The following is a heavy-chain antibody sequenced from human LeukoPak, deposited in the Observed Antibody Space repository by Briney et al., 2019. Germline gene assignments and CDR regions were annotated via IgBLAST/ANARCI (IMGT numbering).Heavy chain of an antibody. J-gene: IGHJ4*02. CDR2: INLNSGGT. V-gene: IGHV1-2*02. Sequence: ASVKVSCKASGYTFTGYHMHWVRQAPGQGLEWMGWINLNSGGTNYAEKFQGRVTMTRDTSISTASMELARLRSDDTAVYYCARDASGNDYWGQGTLVTVSS. CDR1: GYTFTGYH. CDR3: ARDASGNDY.